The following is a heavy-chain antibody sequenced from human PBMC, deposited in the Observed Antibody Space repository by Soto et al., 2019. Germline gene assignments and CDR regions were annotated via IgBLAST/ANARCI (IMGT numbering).Heavy chain of an antibody. CDR3: ARLYSSDIVVVPAASFAY. J-gene: IGHJ4*02. CDR1: GGSISSYY. CDR2: IYYSGST. D-gene: IGHD2-2*01. V-gene: IGHV4-59*08. Sequence: SETLSLTCTVSGGSISSYYWSWIRQPPGKGLEWIGYIYYSGSTNYNPSLKSRVTISVDTSKNQFSLKLSSVTAADTAVYYCARLYSSDIVVVPAASFAYWGRGTLVTVSS.